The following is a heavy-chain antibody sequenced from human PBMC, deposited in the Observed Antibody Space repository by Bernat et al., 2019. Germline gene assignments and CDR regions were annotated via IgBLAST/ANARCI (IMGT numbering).Heavy chain of an antibody. CDR2: INPNSGGT. CDR3: ARDRFLERSSWFDP. J-gene: IGHJ5*02. V-gene: IGHV1-2*02. Sequence: QVQLVQSGAEVKKPGASVKVSCKASGYTFTGYYMHWVRQAPGQGLEWMGWINPNSGGTNYAQKFQGRLTMTSDTSISTAYMELSRLRSDDTAVYYCARDRFLERSSWFDPWGQGTLVTVSS. CDR1: GYTFTGYY. D-gene: IGHD3-3*01.